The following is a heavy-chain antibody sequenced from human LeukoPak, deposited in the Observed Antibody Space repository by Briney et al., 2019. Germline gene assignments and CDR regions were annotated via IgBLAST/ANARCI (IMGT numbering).Heavy chain of an antibody. J-gene: IGHJ5*02. CDR1: GDSMRSSDD. Sequence: SETLSLTCTVSGDSMRSSDDWGWIRQPPGKGLEWIGSIYDSGSTYYNPSLKCRVTISVDTSKNQFSLKLSSVTAADTAVYYYARDRGIEVILTEDNWFDPWGQGTLVTVSS. D-gene: IGHD3/OR15-3a*01. CDR2: IYDSGST. V-gene: IGHV4-38-2*02. CDR3: ARDRGIEVILTEDNWFDP.